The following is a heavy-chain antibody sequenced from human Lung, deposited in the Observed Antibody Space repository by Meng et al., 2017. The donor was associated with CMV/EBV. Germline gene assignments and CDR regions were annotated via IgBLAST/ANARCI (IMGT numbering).Heavy chain of an antibody. CDR3: ARDRRSSTDLYYGLDV. Sequence: ASXXVSXKASGYIFSDYYVHWVRQAPGQGLEWMGWINPKSGGTNYAQKLQGRVTLTRDTSISTTYMDLSSLTSDDTAVYYCARDRRSSTDLYYGLDVWGQGTXVTVSS. CDR1: GYIFSDYY. J-gene: IGHJ6*01. D-gene: IGHD2-2*01. V-gene: IGHV1-2*02. CDR2: INPKSGGT.